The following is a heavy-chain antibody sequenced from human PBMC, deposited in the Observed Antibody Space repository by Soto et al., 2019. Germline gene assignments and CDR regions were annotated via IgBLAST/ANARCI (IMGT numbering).Heavy chain of an antibody. CDR1: GFTFTSYS. CDR2: ISSSGTTI. Sequence: EVQLVESGGGLVQPGGSLRLSCAASGFTFTSYSMNWVRQAPGKGLEWVSYISSSGTTIYYADSVKGRFTISRDNAKNSLYRQMNSLRADDTAVYDCARRSGQLILDYWGQGSLVTVSS. CDR3: ARRSGQLILDY. D-gene: IGHD2-15*01. J-gene: IGHJ4*02. V-gene: IGHV3-48*01.